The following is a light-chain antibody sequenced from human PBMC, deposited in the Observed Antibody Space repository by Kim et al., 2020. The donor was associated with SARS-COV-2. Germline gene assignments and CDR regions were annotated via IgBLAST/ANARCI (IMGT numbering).Light chain of an antibody. CDR3: QAWDSSTHVV. CDR1: KLWDKY. Sequence: SPGQTASITCSGDKLWDKYACWYQQKPGQSPVLVIYQDSKRPSGIPERFSGSNSGNTATLTISGTQAMDEADYYCQAWDSSTHVVFGGGTQLTVL. V-gene: IGLV3-1*01. J-gene: IGLJ2*01. CDR2: QDS.